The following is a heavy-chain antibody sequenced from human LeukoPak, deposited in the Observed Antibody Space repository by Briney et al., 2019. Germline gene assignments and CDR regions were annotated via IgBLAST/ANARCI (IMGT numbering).Heavy chain of an antibody. CDR1: GGTFSSYA. CDR2: IIPIFGTA. J-gene: IGHJ5*02. V-gene: IGHV1-69*13. Sequence: ASVKVSCKASGGTFSSYAINWVRQAPGQGLEWMGGIIPIFGTANYAQKFQGRVTITADESTSTAYMELSSLRSEDTAVYYCARDWGMGPSSSWAWGQGTLVTVSS. D-gene: IGHD6-13*01. CDR3: ARDWGMGPSSSWA.